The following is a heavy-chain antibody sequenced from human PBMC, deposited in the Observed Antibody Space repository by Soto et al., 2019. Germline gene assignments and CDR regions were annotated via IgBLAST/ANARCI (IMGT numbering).Heavy chain of an antibody. Sequence: EVQLVESGGGLVKPGGSLRLSCAASGFTFSSYSMNWVRQAPGKGLEWVSSISSSSSYIYYADSVKGRFTISRDNAKNSLYLQMNSLRAEDTAVYYCARVLTTVASLSTDYWGQGTLVTVSS. D-gene: IGHD4-17*01. J-gene: IGHJ4*02. CDR1: GFTFSSYS. V-gene: IGHV3-21*01. CDR2: ISSSSSYI. CDR3: ARVLTTVASLSTDY.